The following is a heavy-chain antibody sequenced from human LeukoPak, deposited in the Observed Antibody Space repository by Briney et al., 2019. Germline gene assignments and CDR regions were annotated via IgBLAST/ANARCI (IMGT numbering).Heavy chain of an antibody. J-gene: IGHJ6*03. CDR2: ISSSSSYI. Sequence: PGGSLRLSCAASGFTFSSYSMNWVRQAPGKGLEWVSSISSSSSYIYYADSVKGRFTISRDNAKNSLYLQMNSLRAEDTAVYYCAREIMVRGVIKPFLYYYYMDVWGKGTTVTVSS. V-gene: IGHV3-21*01. CDR1: GFTFSSYS. D-gene: IGHD3-10*01. CDR3: AREIMVRGVIKPFLYYYYMDV.